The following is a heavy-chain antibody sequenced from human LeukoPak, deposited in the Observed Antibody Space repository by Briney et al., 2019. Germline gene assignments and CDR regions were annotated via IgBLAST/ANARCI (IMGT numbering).Heavy chain of an antibody. CDR3: ARAGYSYGEPYFDY. CDR1: GGSISSYX. Sequence: SETLSLTCTVSGGSISSYXWXXIRQPPGKGXEXXXYIYYSGSTNYNPSLKSRVTISVDTSKNQFSLKLSSVTAADTAVYYCARAGYSYGEPYFDYWGQGTLVTVSS. D-gene: IGHD5-18*01. J-gene: IGHJ4*02. CDR2: IYYSGST. V-gene: IGHV4-59*08.